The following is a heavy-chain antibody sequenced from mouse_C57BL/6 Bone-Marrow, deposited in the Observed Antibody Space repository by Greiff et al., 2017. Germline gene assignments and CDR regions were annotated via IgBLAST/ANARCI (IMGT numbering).Heavy chain of an antibody. CDR1: GYTFTSYG. D-gene: IGHD1-1*01. CDR2: IYPRSGNT. Sequence: QVQLKQSGAELARPGASVKLSCKASGYTFTSYGISWVKQRTGQGLEWIGEIYPRSGNTYYNEKFKGKATLTADKSSSTAYMELRSLTSEDSAVYFWARPITTVVATPFAYWGQGTLVTVSA. J-gene: IGHJ3*01. CDR3: ARPITTVVATPFAY. V-gene: IGHV1-81*01.